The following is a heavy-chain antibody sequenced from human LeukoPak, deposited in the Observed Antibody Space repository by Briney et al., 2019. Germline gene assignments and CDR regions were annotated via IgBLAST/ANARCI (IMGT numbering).Heavy chain of an antibody. J-gene: IGHJ4*02. D-gene: IGHD2-8*01. CDR3: AKENCTNGVCHFDY. V-gene: IGHV3-30*18. Sequence: GRSLRLSCAASGFTFNTHAMHWVRQAPGKGLEWVAVISYDGSNKFYADSVKGRFTISRDNSKNTLYLQMNSLRAEDTAVYYCAKENCTNGVCHFDYWGQGTLVTVSS. CDR2: ISYDGSNK. CDR1: GFTFNTHA.